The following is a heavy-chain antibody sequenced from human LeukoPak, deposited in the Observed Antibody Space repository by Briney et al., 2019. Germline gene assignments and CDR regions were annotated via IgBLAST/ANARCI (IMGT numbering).Heavy chain of an antibody. CDR2: ISVSGDTA. Sequence: GGSLRLSCAASGFTFSNHAMRWVRQAPGKGLEWVSVISVSGDTAYYADSVKGRFTISRDNTKNSLYLQMNSLRAEDTAVYYCARATWDSWGQGALVTVSS. J-gene: IGHJ4*02. CDR3: ARATWDS. D-gene: IGHD2-15*01. V-gene: IGHV3-23*01. CDR1: GFTFSNHA.